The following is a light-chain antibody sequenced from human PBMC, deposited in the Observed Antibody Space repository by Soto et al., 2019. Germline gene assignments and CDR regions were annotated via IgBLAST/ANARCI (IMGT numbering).Light chain of an antibody. V-gene: IGLV3-21*04. Sequence: SYELTQSPSVSVAPGKTARISCGGNNIGSKSVHWYQQKPGQTPVLVIYYDSDRPSGIPERFSGSKSENTATLTISRVEAGDEADYYCQVWDSSSDHVVFGGGTKLTVL. CDR1: NIGSKS. J-gene: IGLJ3*02. CDR3: QVWDSSSDHVV. CDR2: YDS.